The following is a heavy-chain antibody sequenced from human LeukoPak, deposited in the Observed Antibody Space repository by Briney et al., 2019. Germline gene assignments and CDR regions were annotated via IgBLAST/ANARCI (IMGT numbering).Heavy chain of an antibody. CDR3: ARRGPSYNWFDP. Sequence: PSQTLSLTCTVSGGSISSGSYYWRWIRQPPGKGLEWIGYIYYSGSTNYNPSLKSRVTISVDTSKNQFSLKLSSVTAADTAVYFCARRGPSYNWFDPWGQGTLVTVSS. CDR1: GGSISSGSYY. V-gene: IGHV4-61*01. CDR2: IYYSGST. D-gene: IGHD3-16*02. J-gene: IGHJ5*02.